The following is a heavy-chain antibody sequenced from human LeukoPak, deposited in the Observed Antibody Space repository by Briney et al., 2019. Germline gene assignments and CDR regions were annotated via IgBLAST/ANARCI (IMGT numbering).Heavy chain of an antibody. CDR1: GGSISNYY. CDR2: IYYSGST. Sequence: PSETLSLTCTVSGGSISNYYWSWIRQPPGKGLEWIGYIYYSGSTNYNPSLKSRVTISVDTSKNQFSLKLSSVTAADTAVYYCARVQIDFWSGYAQNYYFDYWGQGTLVTVSS. J-gene: IGHJ4*02. D-gene: IGHD3-3*01. V-gene: IGHV4-59*01. CDR3: ARVQIDFWSGYAQNYYFDY.